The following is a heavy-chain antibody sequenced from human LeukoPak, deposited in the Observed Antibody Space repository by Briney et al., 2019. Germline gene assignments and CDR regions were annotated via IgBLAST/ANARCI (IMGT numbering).Heavy chain of an antibody. CDR1: GGSFSGYY. CDR3: ARSGYSSGWQPGY. D-gene: IGHD6-19*01. J-gene: IGHJ4*02. Sequence: PSETLSLTCAVYGGSFSGYYWSWIRQPPGKGLEWIGEINHSGSTNYNPSLKSRVIISVDTSKNQFSLKLSSVTAADTAVYYCARSGYSSGWQPGYWGQGTLVTVSS. CDR2: INHSGST. V-gene: IGHV4-34*01.